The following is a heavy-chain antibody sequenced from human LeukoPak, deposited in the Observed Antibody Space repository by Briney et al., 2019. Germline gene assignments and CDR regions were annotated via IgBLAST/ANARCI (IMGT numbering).Heavy chain of an antibody. CDR3: AKDVKRASYSSAYDY. CDR1: GFTFSSYA. D-gene: IGHD6-25*01. CDR2: ISGSGGST. Sequence: GGSLRLSCAASGFTFSSYAMSWVRQAPGKGLEWVSAISGSGGSTYYADFVKGRFTISRDNSKNTLYLQMNSLRAEDTAVYYCAKDVKRASYSSAYDYCGQGNLVTVSS. V-gene: IGHV3-23*01. J-gene: IGHJ4*02.